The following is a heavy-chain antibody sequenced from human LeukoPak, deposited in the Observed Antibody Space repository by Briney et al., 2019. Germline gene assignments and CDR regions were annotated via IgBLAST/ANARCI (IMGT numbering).Heavy chain of an antibody. CDR2: IYTSGST. J-gene: IGHJ6*03. V-gene: IGHV4-61*02. CDR1: GGSISSGSYY. CDR3: ARDYYYYMDV. Sequence: SQTLSLTCTVSGGSISSGSYYWSWIRQPAGKGLEWIGRIYTSGSTNYNPSLKSRVTMSVDTSKNQFSLKLSSVTAADTAVYYCARDYYYYMDVWGKGTTVTVSS.